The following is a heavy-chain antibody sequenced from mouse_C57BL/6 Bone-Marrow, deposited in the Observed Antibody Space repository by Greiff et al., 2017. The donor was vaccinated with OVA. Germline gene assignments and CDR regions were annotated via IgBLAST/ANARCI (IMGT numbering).Heavy chain of an antibody. J-gene: IGHJ4*01. V-gene: IGHV1-69*01. Sequence: QVQLQQPGAELVMPGASVKLSCKASGYTFTSYWMHWVKQRPGQGLEWIGEIDPSDSYTNYTQKFKGKSTLTVDKSSSTAYMQLSSLTSEDSAVYYCARWLRGVDDWGQGTSVTASS. CDR2: IDPSDSYT. D-gene: IGHD2-2*01. CDR3: ARWLRGVDD. CDR1: GYTFTSYW.